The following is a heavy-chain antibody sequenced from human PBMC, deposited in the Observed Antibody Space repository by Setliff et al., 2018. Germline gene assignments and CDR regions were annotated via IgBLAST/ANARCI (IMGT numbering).Heavy chain of an antibody. V-gene: IGHV3-72*01. CDR3: AGAGGNSDYFDY. CDR2: IRNKDNSYTT. CDR1: GFTFSAHY. J-gene: IGHJ4*02. Sequence: GGSLRLSCAASGFTFSAHYMDWIRQAPGKGLEWVGRIRNKDNSYTTEYAASVKVRFTISRDYSKNTAYLQMNSLKIEDTAVYYCAGAGGNSDYFDYWGQGTLVTISS. D-gene: IGHD2-21*02.